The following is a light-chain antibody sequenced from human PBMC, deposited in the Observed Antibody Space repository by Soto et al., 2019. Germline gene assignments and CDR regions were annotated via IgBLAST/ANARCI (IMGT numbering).Light chain of an antibody. CDR1: QTTNTW. CDR3: QQYISYPYT. CDR2: DAS. J-gene: IGKJ2*01. V-gene: IGKV1-5*01. Sequence: DIQMTQFPSTLSASVGDRVTITCRASQTTNTWLAWYQQKPGTAPKLLNYDASSLEGGVPSRFRASGSGTEFTLTISSLQPDDLATYYCQQYISYPYTFGQGTKVEIK.